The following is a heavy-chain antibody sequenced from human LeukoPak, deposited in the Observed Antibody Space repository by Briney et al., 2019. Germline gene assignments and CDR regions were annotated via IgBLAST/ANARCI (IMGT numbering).Heavy chain of an antibody. Sequence: SSETLSLTCTVSGGSISSYYWSWIRQPPGKGLEWIGYIYYSGSTNYNPSLKSRVTISVDTSKNQFSLKLSSVTAADTAVYYCARIGQYNWNWLTLDYWGQGTLVTVSS. CDR3: ARIGQYNWNWLTLDY. CDR1: GGSISSYY. V-gene: IGHV4-59*01. CDR2: IYYSGST. J-gene: IGHJ4*02. D-gene: IGHD1-7*01.